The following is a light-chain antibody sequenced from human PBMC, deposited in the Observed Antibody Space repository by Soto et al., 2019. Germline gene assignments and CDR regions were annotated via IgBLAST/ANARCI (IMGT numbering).Light chain of an antibody. CDR2: DAS. Sequence: ELVLTQSPATLSFTPGARATLSCRASQSVSSYVAWYQQKPGQAPRLLIYDASNSATAIPASFSGTVSGTDLTLTISRLEPEDFASYYCQQYNNWPPWTFGQGTKV. CDR1: QSVSSY. J-gene: IGKJ1*01. CDR3: QQYNNWPPWT. V-gene: IGKV3-11*01.